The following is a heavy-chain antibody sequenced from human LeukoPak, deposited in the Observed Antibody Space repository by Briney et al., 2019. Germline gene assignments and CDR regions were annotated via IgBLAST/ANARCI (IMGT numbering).Heavy chain of an antibody. CDR3: AREDPLVAARGLDY. J-gene: IGHJ4*02. D-gene: IGHD2-15*01. Sequence: SETLSLTCTVSGGSISSYYWSWIRQPAGKGLEWIGRIYTSGSTNYNTTLKSRLTMSVDTSKNQFSLRLSSVTAADTAVYYCAREDPLVAARGLDYWGQGTLVTVSS. V-gene: IGHV4-4*07. CDR2: IYTSGST. CDR1: GGSISSYY.